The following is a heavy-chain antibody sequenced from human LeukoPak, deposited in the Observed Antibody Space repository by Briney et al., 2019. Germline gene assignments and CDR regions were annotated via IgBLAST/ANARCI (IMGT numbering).Heavy chain of an antibody. CDR3: ARDLGVMITFGGVGAFDI. CDR2: IYYSGST. V-gene: IGHV4-39*07. D-gene: IGHD3-16*01. CDR1: GGSISSSSYY. J-gene: IGHJ3*02. Sequence: SETLSLTCTVSGGSISSSSYYWGWIRQPPGKGLEWIGSIYYSGSTYYNPSLKSRVTISVDTSKNQFSLKLSSVTAADTAVYYCARDLGVMITFGGVGAFDIWGQGTMVTVSS.